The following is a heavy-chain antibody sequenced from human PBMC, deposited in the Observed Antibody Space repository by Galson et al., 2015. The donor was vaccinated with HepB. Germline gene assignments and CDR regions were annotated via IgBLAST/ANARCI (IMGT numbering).Heavy chain of an antibody. V-gene: IGHV3-21*01. J-gene: IGHJ4*02. Sequence: SLRLSCAASGFTFSSYSMNWVRQAPGKGLEWVSSISSSSSYIYYADSVKGRFTISRDNAKNSLYLQMNSLRAEDTAVYYCARGPPYYYDSSGYSSNWGQGTLVTVSS. CDR3: ARGPPYYYDSSGYSSN. D-gene: IGHD3-22*01. CDR1: GFTFSSYS. CDR2: ISSSSSYI.